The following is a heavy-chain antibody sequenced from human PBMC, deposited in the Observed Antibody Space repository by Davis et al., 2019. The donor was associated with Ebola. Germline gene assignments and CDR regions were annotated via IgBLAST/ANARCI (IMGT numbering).Heavy chain of an antibody. V-gene: IGHV3-30*02. CDR1: GFTFSSYG. CDR2: IRYDGGNK. Sequence: GESLKISCAASGFTFSSYGMHWVRQAPGKGLEWVAFIRYDGGNKYYADSVKGRFTISRDNTKNTRYLQMNSLRAEDTAVYYCAKGDFWSGYYHGDTIDYWGQGTLVTVSS. J-gene: IGHJ4*02. D-gene: IGHD3-3*01. CDR3: AKGDFWSGYYHGDTIDY.